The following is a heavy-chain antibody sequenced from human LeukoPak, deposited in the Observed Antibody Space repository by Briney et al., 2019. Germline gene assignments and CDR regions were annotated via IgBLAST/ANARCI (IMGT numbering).Heavy chain of an antibody. Sequence: SETLSLTCTVSGGSISTNYWSWIRQPPGRGLEWIGYIYYSGTTNYSPSLKSRVTISVDTSKNQFSLKLTSVTAADTAVYYCAREFAKAFDYWGQGTLVTVSS. CDR2: IYYSGTT. CDR1: GGSISTNY. V-gene: IGHV4-59*01. CDR3: AREFAKAFDY. J-gene: IGHJ4*02. D-gene: IGHD2-21*01.